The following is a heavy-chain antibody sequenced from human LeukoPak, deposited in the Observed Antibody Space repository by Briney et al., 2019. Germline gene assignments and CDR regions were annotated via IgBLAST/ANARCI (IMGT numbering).Heavy chain of an antibody. CDR2: LWYDGSNK. J-gene: IGHJ4*02. CDR3: AREYVGNVYFFDY. CDR1: GFTFSNYG. D-gene: IGHD4-23*01. Sequence: PGRSLRLSCAASGFTFSNYGMHWVRQAPGKGLEWVGLLWYDGSNKYYTDSVKGRFTISRDNSKNTLYLLMSSLRAEDTAVYYCAREYVGNVYFFDYWGQGSLVTVSS. V-gene: IGHV3-33*01.